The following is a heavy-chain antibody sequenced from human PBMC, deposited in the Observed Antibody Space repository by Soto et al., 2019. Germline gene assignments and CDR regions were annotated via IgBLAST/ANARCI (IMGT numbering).Heavy chain of an antibody. D-gene: IGHD6-13*01. CDR1: GVSISSYF. CDR3: ARDLAAVPRAFDY. J-gene: IGHJ4*02. CDR2: VYYTGTT. Sequence: ETLSATCPVSGVSISSYFYIWVRQPPGKGLEWIGSVYYTGTTDYNPSLKSRVTTSVDTSKTQFSLNLRSVTAADTAVYYCARDLAAVPRAFDYWGRGTLVTVSS. V-gene: IGHV4-59*01.